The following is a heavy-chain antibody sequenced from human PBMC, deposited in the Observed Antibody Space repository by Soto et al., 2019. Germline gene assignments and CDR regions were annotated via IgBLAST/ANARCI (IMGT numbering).Heavy chain of an antibody. CDR2: ISGSGGST. CDR3: AKDRLMVRGVITRFSY. Sequence: PGGSLRLSCAASGFTFSSYAMSWVRQAPGKGLEWVSAISGSGGSTYYADSVKGRFTISRDNSKNTLYLQMNSLRAEDTAVYYCAKDRLMVRGVITRFSYWGQGTLVTVSS. J-gene: IGHJ4*02. CDR1: GFTFSSYA. V-gene: IGHV3-23*01. D-gene: IGHD3-10*01.